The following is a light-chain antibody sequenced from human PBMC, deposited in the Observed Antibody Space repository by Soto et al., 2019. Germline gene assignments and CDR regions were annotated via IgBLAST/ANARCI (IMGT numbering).Light chain of an antibody. Sequence: QSVLTQPPSASGTPGQRVTISCSGSSSNIGINTVNWYQQVPGTAPKLLIYTDNQRPSGVPDRFSGSKSGTSASLAISGLQSEDEADYYCATWDDTLNGLFGGGTKLTVL. CDR1: SSNIGINT. CDR3: ATWDDTLNGL. V-gene: IGLV1-44*01. J-gene: IGLJ2*01. CDR2: TDN.